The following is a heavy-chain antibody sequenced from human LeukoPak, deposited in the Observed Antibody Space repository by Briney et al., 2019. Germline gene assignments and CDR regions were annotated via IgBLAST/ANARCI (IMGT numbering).Heavy chain of an antibody. CDR2: ISSSSSTI. D-gene: IGHD4-17*01. CDR1: GFTFSSYS. Sequence: GGSLRLSCAASGFTFSSYSMNWVRQAPGKGLEWVSYISSSSSTIYYADSVKGRFTISRDNAKNSLYLQMNSLRAEDTAVYYCASGDYGRGWGQGTLVTVSS. J-gene: IGHJ4*02. V-gene: IGHV3-48*01. CDR3: ASGDYGRG.